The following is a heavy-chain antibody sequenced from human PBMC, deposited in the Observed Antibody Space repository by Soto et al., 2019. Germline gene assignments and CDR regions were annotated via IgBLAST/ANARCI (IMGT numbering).Heavy chain of an antibody. CDR2: IYHSGST. Sequence: QLQLQESGSGLVKPSQTLSLTCAVSGGSISSGSYSWSWIRQPPGKGLEWIGYIYHSGSTYYNPSLKSRVTISVDRSKNQFSLKLRSVTAADTAVYYCAVAEGSAARLRFGHYGLDVWGQGTTVTVSS. D-gene: IGHD3-16*01. CDR3: AVAEGSAARLRFGHYGLDV. V-gene: IGHV4-30-2*01. J-gene: IGHJ6*02. CDR1: GGSISSGSYS.